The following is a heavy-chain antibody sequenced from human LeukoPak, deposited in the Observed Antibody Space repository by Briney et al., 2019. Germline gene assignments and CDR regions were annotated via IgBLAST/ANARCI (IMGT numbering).Heavy chain of an antibody. CDR2: IKQDGSEK. J-gene: IGHJ4*02. CDR1: GLSFSTYW. V-gene: IGHV3-7*04. Sequence: GGSLRLSCAASGLSFSTYWMTWVRQAPGKGLEWVANIKQDGSEKEYVDSVKGRFTISRDNAKKSVYLQMNSLRDEDTAVYHCGRGSGWLVDYWGQGTLVTVSS. CDR3: GRGSGWLVDY. D-gene: IGHD6-19*01.